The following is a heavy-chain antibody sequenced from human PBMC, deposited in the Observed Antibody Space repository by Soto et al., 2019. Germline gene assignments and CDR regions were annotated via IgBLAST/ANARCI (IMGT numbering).Heavy chain of an antibody. D-gene: IGHD5-18*01. Sequence: GGSLRLSCAASGFTLSSYSMNWVRQAPGKGLEWVSYISSSSSTIYYADSVKGRFTISRDNAKNSLYLQMNSQRDEDTAVYYCARDLGYGLFDYWGQGTLVTVSS. CDR1: GFTLSSYS. CDR2: ISSSSSTI. J-gene: IGHJ4*02. V-gene: IGHV3-48*02. CDR3: ARDLGYGLFDY.